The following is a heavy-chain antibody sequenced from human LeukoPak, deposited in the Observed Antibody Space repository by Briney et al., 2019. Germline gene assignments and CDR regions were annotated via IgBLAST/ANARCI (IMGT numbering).Heavy chain of an antibody. CDR1: GYSTSSGHT. D-gene: IGHD1-26*01. J-gene: IGHJ4*02. CDR2: IYPIGST. V-gene: IGHV4-38-2*02. CDR3: ARVGSGSYYYFDY. Sequence: PGTLSLTCIVSGYSTSSGHTWGWIRQPPGKGLEWIGVIYPIGSTNYNPSLKSRVTISVDMSKNQFSLKLSSVTAADTAVYYCARVGSGSYYYFDYWGQGTLVTVSS.